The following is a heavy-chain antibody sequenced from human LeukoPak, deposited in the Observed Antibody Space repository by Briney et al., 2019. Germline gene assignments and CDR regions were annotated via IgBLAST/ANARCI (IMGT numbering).Heavy chain of an antibody. Sequence: ASVKVSCKASGYTFTGYYMHWVRQAPGQGLEWMGWINPNSGGTNYAQKFQGRVTMTRDTSISTAYMELGRLRSDDTAVYYCARDVRNYDILTGYYKVEYFQHWGQGTLVTVSS. CDR2: INPNSGGT. CDR1: GYTFTGYY. J-gene: IGHJ1*01. CDR3: ARDVRNYDILTGYYKVEYFQH. V-gene: IGHV1-2*02. D-gene: IGHD3-9*01.